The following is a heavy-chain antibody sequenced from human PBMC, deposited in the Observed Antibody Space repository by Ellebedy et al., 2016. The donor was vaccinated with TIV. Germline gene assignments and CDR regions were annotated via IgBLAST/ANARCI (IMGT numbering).Heavy chain of an antibody. CDR3: ARAKKYVYDY. CDR2: IISSSSTI. V-gene: IGHV3-48*02. Sequence: GGSLRLXXAASGFTFSSYSMNWVRQATGKGLEWVSYIISSSSTIYYADSVKGRFTISRDNAKNSLYLQMNSLRDEDTAVYYCARAKKYVYDYWGQGTLVTVSS. J-gene: IGHJ4*02. CDR1: GFTFSSYS. D-gene: IGHD5/OR15-5a*01.